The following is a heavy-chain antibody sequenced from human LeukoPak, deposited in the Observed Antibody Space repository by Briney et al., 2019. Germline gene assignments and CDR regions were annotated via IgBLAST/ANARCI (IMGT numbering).Heavy chain of an antibody. Sequence: PSQTLSLTCTVSGGSISSGSYYWSWIRQPAGKGLEWIGRIYTSGSTYYNPSLKSRVTISVDTSKNQFSLKLSSVTAADTAVYYCARVCLRHAYYYDSSGYWSYYYYMDVWGKGTTVTVSS. CDR2: IYTSGST. J-gene: IGHJ6*03. V-gene: IGHV4-61*02. CDR1: GGSISSGSYY. D-gene: IGHD3-22*01. CDR3: ARVCLRHAYYYDSSGYWSYYYYMDV.